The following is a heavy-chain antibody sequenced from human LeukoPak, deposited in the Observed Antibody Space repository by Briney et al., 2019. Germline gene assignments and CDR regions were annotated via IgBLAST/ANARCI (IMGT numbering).Heavy chain of an antibody. J-gene: IGHJ4*02. CDR1: GYTFTSYG. Sequence: ASVKVSCKASGYTFTSYGISWVRQAPGQGLEWIGWISAYNGNTNYAQKVQGRVTMTTDTPTITAYIELRSLRSDDTAVYYCARESMVRGVTPRFGYWGQGTLVTVSS. V-gene: IGHV1-18*01. CDR3: ARESMVRGVTPRFGY. CDR2: ISAYNGNT. D-gene: IGHD3-10*01.